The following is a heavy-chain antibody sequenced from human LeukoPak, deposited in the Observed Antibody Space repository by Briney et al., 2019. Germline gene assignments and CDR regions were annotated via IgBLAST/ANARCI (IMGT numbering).Heavy chain of an antibody. CDR2: IRYSGNT. V-gene: IGHV4-59*01. Sequence: SEALSLTCTVSGGSISSYYWSWIRQPPGKGLEWIGYIRYSGNTYYNPSLKSRVTISVDTSKNQFSLKVNSVTAADTAVYYCARTKPLDPFDFWGQGTLVTVSS. J-gene: IGHJ4*02. CDR3: ARTKPLDPFDF. CDR1: GGSISSYY.